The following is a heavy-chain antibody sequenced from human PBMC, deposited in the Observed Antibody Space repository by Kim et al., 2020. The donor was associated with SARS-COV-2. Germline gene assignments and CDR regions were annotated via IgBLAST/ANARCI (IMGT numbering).Heavy chain of an antibody. J-gene: IGHJ4*02. V-gene: IGHV1-18*01. CDR3: ARDPPRIAVAGPVDY. CDR1: GYTFTSYG. D-gene: IGHD6-19*01. Sequence: ASVKVSCKASGYTFTSYGISWVRQAPGQGLEWMGWISAYNGNTNYAQKLQGRVTMTTDTSTSTAYMGLRSLRSDDTAVYYCARDPPRIAVAGPVDYWGQGTLVTVSS. CDR2: ISAYNGNT.